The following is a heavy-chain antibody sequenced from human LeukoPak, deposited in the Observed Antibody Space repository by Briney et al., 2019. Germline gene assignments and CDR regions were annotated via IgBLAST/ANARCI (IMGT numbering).Heavy chain of an antibody. CDR3: ASVATEGNFDY. J-gene: IGHJ4*02. CDR1: GGTFSRYA. V-gene: IGHV1-69*05. Sequence: SVKVSCKASGGTFSRYAISWVRQAPGQGLEWMGGIIPIFGTANYAQKFQGRVTITTDESTSTAYMELSSLRSEDTAVYYCASVATEGNFDYWGQGTLVTVSS. CDR2: IIPIFGTA. D-gene: IGHD2-15*01.